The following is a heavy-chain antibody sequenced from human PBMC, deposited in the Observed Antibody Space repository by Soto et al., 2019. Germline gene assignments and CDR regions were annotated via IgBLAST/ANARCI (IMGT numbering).Heavy chain of an antibody. D-gene: IGHD6-13*01. V-gene: IGHV4-34*01. CDR2: VNHSGST. CDR3: AKAGTILVVEYFQH. J-gene: IGHJ1*01. CDR1: GGSFSGYY. Sequence: SETLSLTCAVYGGSFSGYYWSWIRQPSGKGLEWIGEVNHSGSTNYNPSLKSRVTISVDTSKNQFSLKLSSVTAADTAVYYCAKAGTILVVEYFQHWGQGTLVTVSS.